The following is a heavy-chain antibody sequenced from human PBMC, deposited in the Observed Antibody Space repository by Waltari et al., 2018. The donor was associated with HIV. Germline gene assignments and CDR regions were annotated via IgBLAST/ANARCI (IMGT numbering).Heavy chain of an antibody. J-gene: IGHJ3*02. CDR1: GSTFTSYA. CDR3: ARELGSYENAFDI. D-gene: IGHD7-27*01. V-gene: IGHV1-3*01. Sequence: QVQLVQSGAEVKKPGASVKVSCKASGSTFTSYAMHWVRQAPGQRLEWMGWINAGNGNTKYSQKFQGRVTITRDTSASTAYMELSSLRSEDTAVYYCARELGSYENAFDIWGQGTMVTVSS. CDR2: INAGNGNT.